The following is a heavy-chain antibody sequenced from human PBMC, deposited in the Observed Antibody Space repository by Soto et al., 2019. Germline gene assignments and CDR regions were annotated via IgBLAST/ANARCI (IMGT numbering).Heavy chain of an antibody. Sequence: QVQLQESGPGLVKPSQTLSLTCTVSGGSISSDYYCWSWIRQSPEKGLEWIGHIYNIVNTYSNPSLSSRVTISVDTSKNPFSLKLTSVTAADTAVYYCARGPSGDKVDNWGQGTLVTVSS. D-gene: IGHD7-27*01. V-gene: IGHV4-30-4*01. CDR2: IYNIVNT. J-gene: IGHJ4*02. CDR3: ARGPSGDKVDN. CDR1: GGSISSDYYC.